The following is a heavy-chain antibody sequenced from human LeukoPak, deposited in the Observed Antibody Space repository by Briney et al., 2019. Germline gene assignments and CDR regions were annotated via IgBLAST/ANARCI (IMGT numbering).Heavy chain of an antibody. CDR2: IWYDGSNK. CDR3: ARDRDIVVVPAPLDY. V-gene: IGHV3-33*01. CDR1: GFTFSSYG. D-gene: IGHD2-2*01. J-gene: IGHJ4*02. Sequence: GRSLRLSCAASGFTFSSYGMHWVRQAPGKGLEWVAVIWYDGSNKYYADSVKGRFTISRDNSKNTLYLQMNSLRAEDTAVYYCARDRDIVVVPAPLDYWGQGTLVTVSS.